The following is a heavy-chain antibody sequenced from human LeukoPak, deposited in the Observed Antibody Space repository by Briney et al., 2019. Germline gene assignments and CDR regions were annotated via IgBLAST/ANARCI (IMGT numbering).Heavy chain of an antibody. J-gene: IGHJ4*02. Sequence: SETLSLTCTVSGGSISRSSYYWGWIRQPPGKGLEWIGSIYYSGSTYYNPSLKSRVTISVDTSKNQFSLKLSSVTAADTAVYYCARQGTSYQLLLDYFDYWGQGTLVTVSS. CDR2: IYYSGST. CDR1: GGSISRSSYY. D-gene: IGHD2-2*01. CDR3: ARQGTSYQLLLDYFDY. V-gene: IGHV4-39*01.